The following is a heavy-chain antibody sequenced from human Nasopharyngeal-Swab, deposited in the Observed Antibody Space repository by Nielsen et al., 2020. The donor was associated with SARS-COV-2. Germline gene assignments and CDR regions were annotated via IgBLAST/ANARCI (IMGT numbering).Heavy chain of an antibody. V-gene: IGHV4-59*13. CDR1: GGSISSYY. D-gene: IGHD3-3*01. CDR3: ARGRGIDTIFGVVIIGWFDP. J-gene: IGHJ5*02. CDR2: IYYSGST. Sequence: SETLSLTCTVSGGSISSYYWSWIRQPPGKGLEWIGYIYYSGSTNYNPSLKSRVTISVGTSKNQFSLKLSSVTAADTAVYYCARGRGIDTIFGVVIIGWFDPWGQGTLVTVSS.